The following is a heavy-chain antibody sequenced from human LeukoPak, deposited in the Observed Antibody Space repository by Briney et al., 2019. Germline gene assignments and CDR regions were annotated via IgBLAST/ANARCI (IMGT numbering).Heavy chain of an antibody. Sequence: GGSLRLSCAASGFTFSSYSMNWVRQAPGKGLEWVSYISSSSSNIYYADSVKGRFTISRDNAKNSLYLQMNSLRAEDTAVYYCARRGDFWSGYQTYYSYYYMDVWGKGTTVTVSS. CDR1: GFTFSSYS. V-gene: IGHV3-48*01. CDR2: ISSSSSNI. CDR3: ARRGDFWSGYQTYYSYYYMDV. J-gene: IGHJ6*03. D-gene: IGHD3-3*01.